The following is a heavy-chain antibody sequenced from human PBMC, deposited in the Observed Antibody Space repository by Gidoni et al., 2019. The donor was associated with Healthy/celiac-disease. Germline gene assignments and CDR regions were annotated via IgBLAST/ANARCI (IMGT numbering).Heavy chain of an antibody. J-gene: IGHJ2*01. CDR3: ARVDGSTYDSSVGGWYFDL. CDR2: IYYSGST. V-gene: IGHV4-31*02. Sequence: LHPGKGLEWIGYIYYSGSTYYNPSLKSRVTISVDTSKNQFSLKLSSVTAADTAVYYCARVDGSTYDSSVGGWYFDLWGRGTLVTVSS. D-gene: IGHD3-22*01.